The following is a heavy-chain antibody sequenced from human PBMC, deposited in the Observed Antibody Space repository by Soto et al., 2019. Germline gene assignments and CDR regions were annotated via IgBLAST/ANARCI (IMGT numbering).Heavy chain of an antibody. V-gene: IGHV4-61*01. CDR2: IYHSGNT. D-gene: IGHD4-4*01. Sequence: SETLSLTCTVSGGSVSSGSYCWTWIRQPPGKGLDWIGCIYHSGNTYYNPSLKSRVIVSVDTSKNQFSLNLSSVTAADTAVYYCARASGDDYKSTEYFQLWGRGTLVTVSS. CDR1: GGSVSSGSYC. CDR3: ARASGDDYKSTEYFQL. J-gene: IGHJ1*01.